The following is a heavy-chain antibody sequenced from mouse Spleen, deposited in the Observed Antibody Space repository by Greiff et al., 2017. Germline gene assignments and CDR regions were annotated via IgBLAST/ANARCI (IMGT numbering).Heavy chain of an antibody. J-gene: IGHJ2*01. V-gene: IGHV1-4*01. CDR2: INPSSGYT. Sequence: VQGVESGAELARPGASVKMSCKASGYTFTSYTMHWVKQRPGQGLEWIGYINPSSGYTKYNQKFKDKATLTADKSSSTAYMQLSSLTSEDSAVYYCARRGCGYYDYGKDYFDYWGQGTTLTVSS. D-gene: IGHD2-4*01. CDR1: GYTFTSYT. CDR3: ARRGCGYYDYGKDYFDY.